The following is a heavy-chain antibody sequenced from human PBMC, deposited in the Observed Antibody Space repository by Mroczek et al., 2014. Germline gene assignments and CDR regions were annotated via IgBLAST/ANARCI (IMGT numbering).Heavy chain of an antibody. CDR3: ARGSRYFDWLSXNWFDP. J-gene: IGHJ5*02. Sequence: QVQLVQSGAEVKKPGASVKVSCKASGYTFTGYYMHWVRQAPGQGLEWMGWINPNSGGTNYAQKFQGRVTMTRDTSISTAYMELSRLRSDDTAVYYCARGSRYFDWLSXNWFDPWGQGTLVTVS. V-gene: IGHV1-2*02. CDR2: INPNSGGT. D-gene: IGHD3-9*01. CDR1: GYTFTGYY.